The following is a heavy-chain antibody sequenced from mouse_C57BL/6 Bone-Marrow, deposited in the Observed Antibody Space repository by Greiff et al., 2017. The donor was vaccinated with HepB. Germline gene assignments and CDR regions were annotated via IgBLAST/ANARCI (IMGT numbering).Heavy chain of an antibody. J-gene: IGHJ3*01. D-gene: IGHD2-5*01. Sequence: ESGPGLVKPSQSLSLTCSVTGYSITSGYYWNWIRQFPGNKLEWMGYISYDGSNNYNPSLKNRISITRDTSKNQFFLKLNSVTTEDTATYYCAREYYSNYERFAYWGQGTLVTVSA. CDR1: GYSITSGYY. CDR2: ISYDGSN. V-gene: IGHV3-6*01. CDR3: AREYYSNYERFAY.